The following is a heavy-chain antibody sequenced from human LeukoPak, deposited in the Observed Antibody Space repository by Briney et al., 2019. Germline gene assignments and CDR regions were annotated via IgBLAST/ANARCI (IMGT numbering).Heavy chain of an antibody. D-gene: IGHD1-26*01. J-gene: IGHJ3*02. CDR3: AKDSGSYGTVPDAFDI. V-gene: IGHV3-23*01. Sequence: TGGSLRLSCAASGFTFSNYVLTWVRQAPGKGLEWVSAISASNGGTYYADSVKGRFTISRDNSKNTLYLQMNSLRAEDTAVYYCAKDSGSYGTVPDAFDIWGQGTMVTVSS. CDR2: ISASNGGT. CDR1: GFTFSNYV.